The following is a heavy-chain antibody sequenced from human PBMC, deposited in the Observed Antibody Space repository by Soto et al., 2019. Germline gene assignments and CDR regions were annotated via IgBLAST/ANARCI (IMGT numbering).Heavy chain of an antibody. D-gene: IGHD2-15*01. CDR3: ATDTGDIEVVPATT. J-gene: IGHJ4*02. CDR2: ISPSSTYI. CDR1: GLNFEKCS. V-gene: IGHV3-21*04. Sequence: GGSLRLSCAASGLNFEKCSMNWVRQPPGKGPEWLASISPSSTYIRYADSVKGRFTISRDNARNSLSLQMMNLRANDTAIYYCATDTGDIEVVPATTWGQGTLVTVSS.